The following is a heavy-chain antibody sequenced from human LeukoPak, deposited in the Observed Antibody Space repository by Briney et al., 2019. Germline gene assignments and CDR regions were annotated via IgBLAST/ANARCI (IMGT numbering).Heavy chain of an antibody. D-gene: IGHD1-26*01. CDR3: ARARLDRFSFYSDHDY. CDR2: INHSGST. J-gene: IGHJ4*02. Sequence: SETLSLTCAVYGGSFSGYYWSWIRQPPGKGLEWIGEINHSGSTNYNPSLKSRVTISVDTSKNQFSLKLSSVTAADTAVYYCARARLDRFSFYSDHDYWGQGTLVTVSS. CDR1: GGSFSGYY. V-gene: IGHV4-34*01.